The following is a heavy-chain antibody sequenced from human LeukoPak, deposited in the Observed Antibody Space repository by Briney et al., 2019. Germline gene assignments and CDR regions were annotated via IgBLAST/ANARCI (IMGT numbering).Heavy chain of an antibody. CDR3: ARASNYFDILY. V-gene: IGHV4-39*01. CDR1: GGSISSSSYY. D-gene: IGHD3-22*01. CDR2: IYYTGTT. J-gene: IGHJ4*02. Sequence: SSETLSLTCTGSGGSISSSSYYWGWIRQPPGKGLEWIGTIYYTGTTYYNPSLKSRVTISIDTSKNQFSLRLSSVTAADTAVYFCARASNYFDILYWGQGTLVTVSS.